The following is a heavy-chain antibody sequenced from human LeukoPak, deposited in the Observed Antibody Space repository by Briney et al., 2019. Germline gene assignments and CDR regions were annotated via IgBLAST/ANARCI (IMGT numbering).Heavy chain of an antibody. D-gene: IGHD6-19*01. J-gene: IGHJ4*02. CDR2: IYHGAST. CDR3: AQTTGWPGFDF. CDR1: GGSTSRFY. Sequence: SETLSLSCIASGGSTSRFYWSWIRQPPGKGLEWIGHIYHGASTKYNPSLRSRATISVDTSKNQFSLKLTSLTAADTSIYYCAQTTGWPGFDFWGQGALVTVSS. V-gene: IGHV4-59*08.